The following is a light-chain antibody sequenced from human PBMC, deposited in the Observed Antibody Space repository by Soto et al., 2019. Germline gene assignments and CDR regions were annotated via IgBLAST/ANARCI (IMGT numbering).Light chain of an antibody. J-gene: IGKJ1*01. CDR3: QQSYTTPPT. CDR2: AAS. Sequence: DILMTQSPSSLSASVGDRVTITCRASQTISTSLNWYQQKPGKAPKLLIYAASSLQSGVPSRFSGSGSGTDFTLTISSLQPEDFATYYCQQSYTTPPTFGQGTKVEIK. V-gene: IGKV1-39*01. CDR1: QTISTS.